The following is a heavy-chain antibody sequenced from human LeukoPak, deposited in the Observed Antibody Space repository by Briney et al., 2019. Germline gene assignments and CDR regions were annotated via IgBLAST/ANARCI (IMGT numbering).Heavy chain of an antibody. D-gene: IGHD3-22*01. CDR1: GFTFSSYE. CDR2: IISCGSTI. J-gene: IGHJ6*03. V-gene: IGHV3-48*03. CDR3: HGGHTRSGYYYGYYYYYMDV. Sequence: GGSLRLSCAASGFTFSSYEMNWVRPAPGRGLGWVAYIISCGSTISYADSVKGGFTIPSDIAKNSLYLPMTSLRAEDTAVYYCHGGHTRSGYYYGYYYYYMDVWGKGTTVTVSS.